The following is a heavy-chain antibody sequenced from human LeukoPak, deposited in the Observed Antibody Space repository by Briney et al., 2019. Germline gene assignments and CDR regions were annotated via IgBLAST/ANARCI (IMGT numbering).Heavy chain of an antibody. CDR2: INLFTHTI. D-gene: IGHD1-26*01. J-gene: IGHJ4*02. Sequence: PGGPLRLSCGVSGTTFRVYSMTWVRQSPGKAWGGVSYINLFTHTISYAHSVKGRFTTSRDSDKESVYLQMDSLRDDDTAAYYCARDHQWALDYWGQGILVTVSS. CDR3: ARDHQWALDY. CDR1: GTTFRVYS. V-gene: IGHV3-48*02.